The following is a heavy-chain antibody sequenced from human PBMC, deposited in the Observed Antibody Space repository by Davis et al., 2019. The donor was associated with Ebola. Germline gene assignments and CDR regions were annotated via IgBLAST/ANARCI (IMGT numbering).Heavy chain of an antibody. CDR1: VGTLISYA. D-gene: IGHD2-8*02. V-gene: IGHV1-69*06. CDR2: IIPIFGTA. J-gene: IGHJ6*02. Sequence: SVQVSCNASVGTLISYAISWVRQPPGQGLEWMGGIIPIFGTANYAQKFQGRVTITADKSTSTAYMELSSLRSEDTAVYYCLSGVVYAITPYYYYGMDVWGQGTTVTVSS. CDR3: LSGVVYAITPYYYYGMDV.